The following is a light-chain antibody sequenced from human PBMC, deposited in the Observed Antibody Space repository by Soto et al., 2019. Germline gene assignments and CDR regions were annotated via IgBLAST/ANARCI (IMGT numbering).Light chain of an antibody. V-gene: IGKV3-20*01. J-gene: IGKJ1*01. CDR3: QQFGSSSWT. Sequence: PGERATLSCRASQSVSSSSLAWYQWKPGQAPRLLIYGASSRATGIPDRFSGSGSGTDFTLTINRLAPEDFAVYYCQQFGSSSWTFGQGTKVEIK. CDR2: GAS. CDR1: QSVSSSS.